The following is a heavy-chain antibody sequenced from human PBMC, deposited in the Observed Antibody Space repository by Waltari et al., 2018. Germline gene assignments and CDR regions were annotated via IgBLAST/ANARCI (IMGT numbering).Heavy chain of an antibody. V-gene: IGHV3-23*04. J-gene: IGHJ4*02. D-gene: IGHD6-19*01. CDR2: ISGSGGST. CDR1: GFTFSNYA. Sequence: VQLVESGGGVVQPGGSLRLSCAASGFTFSNYAMHWVRQAPGKGLEWVSAISGSGGSTYYADSVKGRFTISRDNSKNTLYLQMNSLRAEDTAIYYCAKKGGVAVAGYFDYWGQGTLVTVSS. CDR3: AKKGGVAVAGYFDY.